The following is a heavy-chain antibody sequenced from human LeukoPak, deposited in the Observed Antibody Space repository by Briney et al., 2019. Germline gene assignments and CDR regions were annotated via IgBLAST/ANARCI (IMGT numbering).Heavy chain of an antibody. D-gene: IGHD3-3*01. V-gene: IGHV4-59*01. J-gene: IGHJ6*03. CDR3: ARGPGGSGDPQSYYYYYMDV. CDR1: DGSISSYY. Sequence: KPSETLSLTCTVSDGSISSYYWSWIRQPPGKGLEWIGYIYYSGSTNYNPSLKSRVTISVDTSKNQFSLKLSSVTAADTAVYYCARGPGGSGDPQSYYYYYMDVWGKGTTVTVSS. CDR2: IYYSGST.